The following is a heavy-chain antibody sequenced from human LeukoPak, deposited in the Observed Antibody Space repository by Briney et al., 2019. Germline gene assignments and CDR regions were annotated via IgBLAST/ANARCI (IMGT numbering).Heavy chain of an antibody. CDR1: GFTFSNYW. J-gene: IGHJ6*04. CDR3: GRDNNYKVDV. CDR2: INTDGSIT. Sequence: GGSLRLSCAASGFTFSNYWMLWVRQGPGKGLVWVSNINTDGSITNYADSVKGRFSISRDNAKNTLYLQMNSLRAEGTAVYYCGRDNNYKVDVWGKGTAVTVSS. D-gene: IGHD5-24*01. V-gene: IGHV3-74*01.